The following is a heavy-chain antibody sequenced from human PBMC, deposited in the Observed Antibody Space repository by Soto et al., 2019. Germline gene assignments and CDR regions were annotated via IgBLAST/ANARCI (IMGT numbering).Heavy chain of an antibody. J-gene: IGHJ6*02. V-gene: IGHV4-34*01. Sequence: SETLSLTCAVYGGSFSGYYWSWFRQPPGKGLEWIGEINHSGSTNYNPSLKSRVTISVDTSKNQFSLKLSSVTAADTAVYYCARDRRWYCSGGSCPYYGMDVWGQGTTVTVSS. CDR3: ARDRRWYCSGGSCPYYGMDV. D-gene: IGHD2-15*01. CDR1: GGSFSGYY. CDR2: INHSGST.